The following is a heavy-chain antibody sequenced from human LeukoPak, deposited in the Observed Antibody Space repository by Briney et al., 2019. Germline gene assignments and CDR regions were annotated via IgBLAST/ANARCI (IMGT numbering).Heavy chain of an antibody. Sequence: PGGSLSLSCAASGFTVSSNYMSWVRQAPGKGLEWVSVIYSGGSTYYAGSVKGRFTISRDNSKNTLYLQMNSLRAEDTAVYYCARDLGGYCSSTSCPGDYWGQGTLVTVSS. J-gene: IGHJ4*02. CDR2: IYSGGST. D-gene: IGHD2-2*01. V-gene: IGHV3-53*01. CDR3: ARDLGGYCSSTSCPGDY. CDR1: GFTVSSNY.